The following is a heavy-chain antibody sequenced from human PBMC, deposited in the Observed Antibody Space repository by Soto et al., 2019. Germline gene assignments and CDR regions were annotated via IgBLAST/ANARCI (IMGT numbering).Heavy chain of an antibody. Sequence: QVQLVQSGAEVKKPGASVKVSCKASGITSTTYAIHWVLQAPGQGLEWMGWINTGNGNTRYSQRFLGRVSLTTDTCTSTASMDLSSLTSEDTAVYYCARAISGYVTWGQGTLITVSS. V-gene: IGHV1-3*04. J-gene: IGHJ5*02. CDR3: ARAISGYVT. D-gene: IGHD5-12*01. CDR1: GITSTTYA. CDR2: INTGNGNT.